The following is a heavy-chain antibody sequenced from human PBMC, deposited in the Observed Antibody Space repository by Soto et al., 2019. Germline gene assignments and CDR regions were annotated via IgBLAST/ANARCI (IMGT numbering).Heavy chain of an antibody. CDR1: GSIFSNYY. CDR2: FNPSGDAT. J-gene: IGHJ3*02. D-gene: IGHD2-8*01. Sequence: QVQLVQSGAEVTKPGTSVKVFCKASGSIFSNYYMHWVRQAPGQGLEWMGVFNPSGDATHYAQIFQGRVSVTRDTYTSTVYMALSTLTAEDTAVYYCARRVMSKIGIDTWGPGTMVTGSS. CDR3: ARRVMSKIGIDT. V-gene: IGHV1-46*01.